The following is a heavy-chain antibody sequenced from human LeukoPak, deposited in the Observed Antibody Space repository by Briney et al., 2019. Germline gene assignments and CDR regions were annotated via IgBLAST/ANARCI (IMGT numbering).Heavy chain of an antibody. Sequence: PGGSLRLSCAASGFTVSSNYMSGVRQAPGKGVEWGSVIYRGGSTYYAHSVKRRFTISRDNSKNTLYLQMNSLRAEDTAVYYCARVEGVRGVIRHFDYWGQGTLVTVSS. J-gene: IGHJ4*02. CDR3: ARVEGVRGVIRHFDY. CDR2: IYRGGST. CDR1: GFTVSSNY. D-gene: IGHD3-10*01. V-gene: IGHV3-66*01.